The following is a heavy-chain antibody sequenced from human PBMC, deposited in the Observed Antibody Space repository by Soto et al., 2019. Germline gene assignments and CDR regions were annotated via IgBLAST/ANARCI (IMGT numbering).Heavy chain of an antibody. J-gene: IGHJ6*02. CDR1: GGSISSSSYY. V-gene: IGHV4-39*01. CDR3: RVWDGDASFYYYYGMDV. D-gene: IGHD4-17*01. CDR2: IYYSGST. Sequence: SETLSLTCTVSGGSISSSSYYWGWIRQPPGKGLEWIGSIYYSGSTYYNPSLKSRVTISVDTSKNQFSLKLSSVTAADTAVYYCRVWDGDASFYYYYGMDVRAQRTTVTVSS.